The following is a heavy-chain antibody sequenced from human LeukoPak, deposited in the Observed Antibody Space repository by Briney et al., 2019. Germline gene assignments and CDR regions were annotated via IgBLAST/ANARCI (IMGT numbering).Heavy chain of an antibody. Sequence: SQTMSLTCSVSGSSISTYHWNWIRKPPGKGLEWIGYMQSSGISNYSPSLKSRVTIFVDTSKNQFVLNLSSVTAADTAVYYCARDKQHSYGRYFDHWGQGMLVTASS. V-gene: IGHV4-59*01. D-gene: IGHD5-18*01. CDR2: MQSSGIS. CDR1: GSSISTYH. CDR3: ARDKQHSYGRYFDH. J-gene: IGHJ4*02.